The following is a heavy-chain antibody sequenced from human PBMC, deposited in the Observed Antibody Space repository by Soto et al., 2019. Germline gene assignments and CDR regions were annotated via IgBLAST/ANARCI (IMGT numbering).Heavy chain of an antibody. J-gene: IGHJ6*02. V-gene: IGHV1-69*13. D-gene: IGHD1-26*01. CDR3: ARESIVGATRYNYYGMDV. CDR2: IIPIFGTA. Sequence: SSVKVSCKASGGTFSSYAISWVRQAPGQGLEWMGGIIPIFGTANYAQKFQGRVTITADESTSTAYMELSSLRSEDTAVYYCARESIVGATRYNYYGMDVWGQGTTVRVSS. CDR1: GGTFSSYA.